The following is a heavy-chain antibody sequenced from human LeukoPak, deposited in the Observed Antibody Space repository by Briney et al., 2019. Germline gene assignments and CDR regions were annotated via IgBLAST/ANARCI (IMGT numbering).Heavy chain of an antibody. CDR1: GGSISSYY. J-gene: IGHJ6*02. CDR3: ARGRYCSSTSCYGMDV. CDR2: IYYSGST. D-gene: IGHD2-2*01. Sequence: PSETLSLTCTVSGGSISSYYWSWIRQPPGKGLEWIGYIYYSGSTNYNPSLKSRVTISVDTSKNQFSLKLSSVTAADTAVYYCARGRYCSSTSCYGMDVWGQGTTVTVSS. V-gene: IGHV4-59*01.